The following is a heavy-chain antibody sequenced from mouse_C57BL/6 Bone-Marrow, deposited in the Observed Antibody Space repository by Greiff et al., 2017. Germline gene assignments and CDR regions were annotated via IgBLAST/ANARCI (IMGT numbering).Heavy chain of an antibody. Sequence: EVQVVESGGGLVQPGGSMKLSCVASGFTFSNYWMNWVRQSPEKGLEWVAQIRLKSDNYATHYAESVKGRFTISRDDSKSSVYLQMNNLRAEDTGIYYCTGPSYYGSDYYAMDYWGQGTSVTVSS. J-gene: IGHJ4*01. D-gene: IGHD1-1*01. CDR3: TGPSYYGSDYYAMDY. CDR1: GFTFSNYW. CDR2: IRLKSDNYAT. V-gene: IGHV6-3*01.